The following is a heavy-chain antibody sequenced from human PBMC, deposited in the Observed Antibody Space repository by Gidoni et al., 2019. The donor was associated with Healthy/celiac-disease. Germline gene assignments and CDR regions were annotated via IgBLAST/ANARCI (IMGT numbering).Heavy chain of an antibody. J-gene: IGHJ6*02. CDR2: ISSSSSTI. CDR3: ASGDYYDSSGYYPPDYYDYGMDV. CDR1: GFTFSSYS. Sequence: EVQLVESGGGLVQPGGSLRLSCAASGFTFSSYSMNWVRQAPGKGLEWVSYISSSSSTIYYADSVKGRFTISRDNAKNSLYLQMNSLRAEDTAVYYCASGDYYDSSGYYPPDYYDYGMDVWGQGTTVTVSS. V-gene: IGHV3-48*01. D-gene: IGHD3-22*01.